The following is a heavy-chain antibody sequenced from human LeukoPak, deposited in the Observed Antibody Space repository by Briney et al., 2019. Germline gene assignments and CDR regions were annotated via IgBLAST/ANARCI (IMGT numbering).Heavy chain of an antibody. CDR1: GFTFSTYG. CDR2: ISYDGSNK. CDR3: AKGSMIEDYYYGMDV. J-gene: IGHJ6*02. V-gene: IGHV3-30*18. Sequence: HPGGSLRLSCAASGFTFSTYGIHWARQAPGKGLEWVAVISYDGSNKYYADSVKGRFTISRDSSKNTLYLQMNSLRAEDTAVYYCAKGSMIEDYYYGMDVWGQGTTVTVSS. D-gene: IGHD3-22*01.